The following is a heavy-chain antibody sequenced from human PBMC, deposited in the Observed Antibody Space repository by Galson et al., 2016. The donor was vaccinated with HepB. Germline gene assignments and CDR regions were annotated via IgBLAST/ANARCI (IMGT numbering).Heavy chain of an antibody. CDR3: GKDIVDKYCSHLGRYGMDI. D-gene: IGHD2/OR15-2a*01. CDR2: ISRDGSSA. V-gene: IGHV3-43*01. Sequence: SLRLSCAASGFTFDDYTMHWVRQIPGKGLEWVCLISRDGSSAYYAESVRGRFTISRDNSKNSLYLQMNGLRTEDTAFYYCGKDIVDKYCSHLGRYGMDIWGPGTTVTVSS. J-gene: IGHJ6*02. CDR1: GFTFDDYT.